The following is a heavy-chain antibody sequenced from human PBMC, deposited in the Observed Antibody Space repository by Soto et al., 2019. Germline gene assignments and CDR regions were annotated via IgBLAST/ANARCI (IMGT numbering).Heavy chain of an antibody. CDR2: INAHSGGT. V-gene: IGHV1-2*02. D-gene: IGHD6-19*01. Sequence: ASVKVSCKASGFSFTGYYIHWLRQAPGQGLEWMGWINAHSGGTEYAQKFQGRVTLTRDTSIATAYLTLTSLTSDDTATFYCARIGPTVAASRPFDYWGQGTLVTVSS. J-gene: IGHJ4*02. CDR3: ARIGPTVAASRPFDY. CDR1: GFSFTGYY.